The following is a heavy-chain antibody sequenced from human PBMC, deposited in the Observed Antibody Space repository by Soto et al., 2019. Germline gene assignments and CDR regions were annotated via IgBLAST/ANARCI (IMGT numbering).Heavy chain of an antibody. J-gene: IGHJ3*02. CDR1: GGSISSSSYY. CDR2: IYYSGST. Sequence: ETLSLTCTVSGGSISSSSYYWGWIRQPPGKGLEWIGSIYYSGSTYYNPSLKSRVTISVDTSKNQFSLKLSSVTAADTAVYYCAREGGGDFTFGGVIVPGNDAFDIWGQGTMVTVSS. CDR3: AREGGGDFTFGGVIVPGNDAFDI. D-gene: IGHD3-16*02. V-gene: IGHV4-39*02.